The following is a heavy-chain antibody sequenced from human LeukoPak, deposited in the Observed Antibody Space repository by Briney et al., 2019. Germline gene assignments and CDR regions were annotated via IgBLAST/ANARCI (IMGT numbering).Heavy chain of an antibody. D-gene: IGHD5-24*01. CDR3: ARLGTATPDDV. Sequence: GGSLRFSCAAPGFTFRGYWMHWVRKAPGKGRLWVSRINSDGSSTSYADSVKGRFTISRDNAKNTLYLQMNGLRAEDTAVYYCARLGTATPDDVWGQGTTVTVSS. CDR1: GFTFRGYW. V-gene: IGHV3-74*01. CDR2: INSDGSST. J-gene: IGHJ6*02.